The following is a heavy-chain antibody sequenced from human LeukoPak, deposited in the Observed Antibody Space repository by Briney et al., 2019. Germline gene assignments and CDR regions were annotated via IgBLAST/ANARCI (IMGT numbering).Heavy chain of an antibody. V-gene: IGHV3-30*03. D-gene: IGHD6-19*01. CDR1: GFTFSKYG. J-gene: IGHJ4*02. CDR2: ISYDGSIE. CDR3: ARAREQWLVRGDYFDY. Sequence: GGSLRLSCAASGFTFSKYGMHWVRQAPGKGLEWVTVISYDGSIEYYADSVKGRFTISRDNSKNTLYLQMNSLRAEDTAVYYCARAREQWLVRGDYFDYWGQGTLVTVSS.